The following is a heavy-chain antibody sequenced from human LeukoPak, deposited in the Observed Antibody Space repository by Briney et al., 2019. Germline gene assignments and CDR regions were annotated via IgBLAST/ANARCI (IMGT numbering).Heavy chain of an antibody. Sequence: GGSLRLSCAASGFTVSSNYMSWVSQAPGKGLEWVSVIYSGGSTYYADSVKGRFTISRDNSKNTLYLQMNSLRAEDTAVYYCARERITMVRGVIMGDYFDYWGQGTLVTVSS. CDR1: GFTVSSNY. CDR2: IYSGGST. V-gene: IGHV3-66*01. J-gene: IGHJ4*02. D-gene: IGHD3-10*01. CDR3: ARERITMVRGVIMGDYFDY.